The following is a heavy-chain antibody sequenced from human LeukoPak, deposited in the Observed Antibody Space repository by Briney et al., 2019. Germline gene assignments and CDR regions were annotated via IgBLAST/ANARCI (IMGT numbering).Heavy chain of an antibody. J-gene: IGHJ4*02. Sequence: GGSLRLSCAASGFTFSSYGMHWVRQAPGKGLEWVAVIWYDGSNKYYADSVKGRFTISRDNSKNTLYLQMNSLRAEDTAVYYCARDRTLYSGAPGGDYWGQGTLVAVSS. CDR1: GFTFSSYG. CDR2: IWYDGSNK. CDR3: ARDRTLYSGAPGGDY. V-gene: IGHV3-33*01. D-gene: IGHD6-19*01.